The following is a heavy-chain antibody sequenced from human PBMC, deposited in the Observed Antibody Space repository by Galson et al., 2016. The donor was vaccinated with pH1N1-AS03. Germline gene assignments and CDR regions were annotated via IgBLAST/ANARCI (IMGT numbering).Heavy chain of an antibody. CDR3: ARVRCGNYGGLDL. Sequence: SLRLSCAASGFIFSAYPMNWVRQAPGKGLEWVSFIGTSSTYIYYADSVKGRFTISRDNMKKSLYLQLNSLRAEDTGIYYCARVRCGNYGGLDLWGQGTLVTVSS. CDR2: IGTSSTYI. D-gene: IGHD1-7*01. CDR1: GFIFSAYP. V-gene: IGHV3-21*01. J-gene: IGHJ5*02.